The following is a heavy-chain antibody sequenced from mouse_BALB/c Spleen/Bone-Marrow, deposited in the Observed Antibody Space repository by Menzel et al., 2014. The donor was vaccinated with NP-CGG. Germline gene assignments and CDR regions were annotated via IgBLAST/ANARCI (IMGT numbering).Heavy chain of an antibody. V-gene: IGHV1-52*01. CDR3: ARSGYRYDAWFAY. CDR2: IDPYDSET. D-gene: IGHD2-14*01. J-gene: IGHJ3*01. CDR1: GYTFTSYG. Sequence: VQLQQSGAELVRPGASVKLSCKASGYTFTSYGMNWVKQRPEQGLEWIGRIDPYDSETHYNQKFKDKAILTVDKSSSTAYMQLSSLTSEDSAVYYCARSGYRYDAWFAYWGQGTLVTVSA.